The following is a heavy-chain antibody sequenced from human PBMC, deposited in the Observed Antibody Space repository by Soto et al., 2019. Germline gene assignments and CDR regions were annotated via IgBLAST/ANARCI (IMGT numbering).Heavy chain of an antibody. CDR2: IYSDGTT. CDR3: SRVGCSNSKCYTRGMDV. V-gene: IGHV4-4*07. Sequence: SETLSLTCTVSGGSISVYYWSWVRHPAGKGLEWVGRIYSDGTTNYSPSLKSRVTMSLDTSKDQFSLHLNSVTAADTAVYYCSRVGCSNSKCYTRGMDVWGQGTTVTVSS. D-gene: IGHD2-2*01. J-gene: IGHJ6*02. CDR1: GGSISVYY.